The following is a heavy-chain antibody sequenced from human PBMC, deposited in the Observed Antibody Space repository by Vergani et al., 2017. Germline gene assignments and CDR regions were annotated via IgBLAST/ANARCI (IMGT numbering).Heavy chain of an antibody. Sequence: QVQLQESGPGLVKPSETLSLTCSVSGDSMNTYYCTWIRQPPGKGLEWISYIYDSGDTKSNPSLKSRVTMSLDTSKNQFSLNLYSVTAADTAVYDCARGALWWLRQIDSWGQGTLVTVSS. D-gene: IGHD2-21*01. CDR3: ARGALWWLRQIDS. J-gene: IGHJ4*02. CDR2: IYDSGDT. V-gene: IGHV4-59*01. CDR1: GDSMNTYY.